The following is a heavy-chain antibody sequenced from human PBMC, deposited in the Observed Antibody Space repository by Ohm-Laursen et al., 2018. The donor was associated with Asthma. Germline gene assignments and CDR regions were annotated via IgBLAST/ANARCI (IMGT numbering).Heavy chain of an antibody. CDR2: IHDSGNT. CDR1: GGSVSSGSYY. Sequence: GTLSLTCTVSGGSVSSGSYYWHWIRQPPGKGLEWIGYIHDSGNTQYNPSLKSRVTISLDTSKRQFSLSLNSASAADTAVYYCARGVVSRTTPNWFDPWGQGTLVTVSS. CDR3: ARGVVSRTTPNWFDP. D-gene: IGHD2/OR15-2a*01. V-gene: IGHV4-61*01. J-gene: IGHJ5*02.